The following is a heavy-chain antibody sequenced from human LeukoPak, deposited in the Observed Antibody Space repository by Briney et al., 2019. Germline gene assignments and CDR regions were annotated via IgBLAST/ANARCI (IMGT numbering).Heavy chain of an antibody. CDR3: ARSARYYYDSSGPGPYYFDY. CDR2: SYHSGGT. Sequence: SETLSLTCTVSGHSISSDYYWAWIRQPPGKGLEWIGSSYHSGGTYYNPSLKSRVTISVDTSKNQFSLKLSSVTAADTAVYYCARSARYYYDSSGPGPYYFDYWGQGTLVTVSS. J-gene: IGHJ4*02. D-gene: IGHD3-22*01. CDR1: GHSISSDYY. V-gene: IGHV4-38-2*02.